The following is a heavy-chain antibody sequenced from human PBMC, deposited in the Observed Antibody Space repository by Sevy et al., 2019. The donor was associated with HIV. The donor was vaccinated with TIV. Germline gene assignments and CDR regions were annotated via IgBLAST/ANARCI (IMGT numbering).Heavy chain of an antibody. V-gene: IGHV3-48*03. J-gene: IGHJ4*02. CDR3: ARDLPPSATTVAHFDY. CDR1: GFTFSSYE. D-gene: IGHD4-17*01. Sequence: GGSLRLSCAASGFTFSSYEMNWVRQAPGKGLEWVSYISNSGTTISYSDSVRGRFSISGDNARNSLYLQMNSLRAEDTAVYYCARDLPPSATTVAHFDYWGQGTLVTVPS. CDR2: ISNSGTTI.